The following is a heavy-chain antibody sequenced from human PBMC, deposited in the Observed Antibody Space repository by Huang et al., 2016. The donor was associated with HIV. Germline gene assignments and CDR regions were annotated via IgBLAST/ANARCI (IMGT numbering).Heavy chain of an antibody. CDR2: IYPGDSDT. Sequence: EVQLVQSGAEVKKPGESLKISCKGSGYRFISNWIGWVRQMPGKGLEWMGIIYPGDSDTKYSPYFQGQVTISANKSINTAYLHWSSLKASDTAMYYCARLIGSPSFYYGLDVWGQGTTVTVSS. V-gene: IGHV5-51*01. CDR1: GYRFISNW. J-gene: IGHJ6*02. CDR3: ARLIGSPSFYYGLDV. D-gene: IGHD3-10*01.